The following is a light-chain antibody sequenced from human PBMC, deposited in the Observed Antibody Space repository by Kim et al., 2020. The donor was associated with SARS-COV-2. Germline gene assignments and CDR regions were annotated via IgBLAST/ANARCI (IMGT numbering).Light chain of an antibody. Sequence: GKTVTSSCTRSSGSIARNYVQWFQQRPASAPTTVIYEHSHRPSGVPERFSGSIDRSSNSASLTISGLKTEDEADYYCQSYDNTEWVLGGGTQLTVL. CDR1: SGSIARNY. V-gene: IGLV6-57*03. CDR2: EHS. CDR3: QSYDNTEWV. J-gene: IGLJ3*02.